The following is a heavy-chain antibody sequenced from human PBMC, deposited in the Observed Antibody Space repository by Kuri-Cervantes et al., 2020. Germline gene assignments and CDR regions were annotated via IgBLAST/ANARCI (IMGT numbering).Heavy chain of an antibody. CDR1: GGTFSSYA. CDR2: IIPIFGTA. CDR3: ARDPCGGERYKIGGSWFDP. V-gene: IGHV1-69*05. Sequence: SVKVSCKASGGTFSSYAISWVRQAPGQGLEWMGGIIPIFGTANYAQKFQGRVTITTDESTSTAYMELSSLRSEDTAVYYCARDPCGGERYKIGGSWFDPWGQGTLVTVSS. J-gene: IGHJ5*02. D-gene: IGHD2-21*01.